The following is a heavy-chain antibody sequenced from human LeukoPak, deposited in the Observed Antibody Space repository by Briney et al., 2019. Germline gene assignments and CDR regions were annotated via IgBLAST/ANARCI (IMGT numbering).Heavy chain of an antibody. CDR3: ARERYDFWSGYFLL. J-gene: IGHJ4*02. Sequence: PGGSLRLSCAASGVTLSSYWMHLVRQAPGKGLVWVSRINTDGSSTSYADSVKGRFTISRDNAKNTLYLQMNSLRAEDTAVYYCARERYDFWSGYFLLWGQGTLVTVSS. CDR1: GVTLSSYW. CDR2: INTDGSST. D-gene: IGHD3-3*01. V-gene: IGHV3-74*01.